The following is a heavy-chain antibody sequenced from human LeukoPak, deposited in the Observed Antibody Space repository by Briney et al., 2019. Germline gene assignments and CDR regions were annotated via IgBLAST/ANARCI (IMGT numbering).Heavy chain of an antibody. J-gene: IGHJ5*02. CDR3: ARELWFANAPGSWLDP. V-gene: IGHV4-30-2*01. D-gene: IGHD2-21*01. Sequence: SQTLSLTCVVSGDSISSGAYSWSWIRQPPGKGREWIVYLFHTGSTFYNPSLKSRVTISVDNSKTQFSLMLSSVTAADTAVYYCARELWFANAPGSWLDPWGQGALVTVSS. CDR2: LFHTGST. CDR1: GDSISSGAYS.